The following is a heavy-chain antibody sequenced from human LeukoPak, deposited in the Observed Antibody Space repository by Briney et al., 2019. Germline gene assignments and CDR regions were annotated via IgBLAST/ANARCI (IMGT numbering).Heavy chain of an antibody. Sequence: GGSLRLSCAASGFTFSSYEMNWVRQAPGKGLEWVSFIRYDGSNKYYADSVKGRFTISRDNSKNTLYLQMNSLKPEDTAVYYCAKGRYLTIVTTFYFDYWGQGTLVTVSS. D-gene: IGHD4-17*01. CDR1: GFTFSSYE. CDR2: IRYDGSNK. J-gene: IGHJ4*02. V-gene: IGHV3-30*02. CDR3: AKGRYLTIVTTFYFDY.